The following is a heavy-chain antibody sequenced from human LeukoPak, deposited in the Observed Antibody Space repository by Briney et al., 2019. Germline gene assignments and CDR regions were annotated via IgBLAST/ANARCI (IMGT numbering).Heavy chain of an antibody. V-gene: IGHV4-38-2*01. CDR2: IYHSGSN. J-gene: IGHJ5*02. CDR1: GYSISSGYY. CDR3: ARHRPSGSYLDP. D-gene: IGHD1-26*01. Sequence: PSETLSLTCAVSGYSISSGYYWGWIRPPPGKGVEGIGIIYHSGSNYYNPSLKSRVTISVDTSKNQFSLKLSSVTAADAAVYYCARHRPSGSYLDPWGQGTLVTVSS.